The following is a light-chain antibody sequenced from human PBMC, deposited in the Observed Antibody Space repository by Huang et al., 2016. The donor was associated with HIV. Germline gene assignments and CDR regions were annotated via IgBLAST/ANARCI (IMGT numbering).Light chain of an antibody. CDR3: QQYNDWPPST. J-gene: IGKJ2*02. Sequence: EIVMTQSPATLSVSPGERATLSCRASQSVSSDFAGYQQKPGQAPRLLIYGAVIRAPGIPARFSGSGSGTEFTLTISSLQSEDFAVYYCQQYNDWPPSTFGQGTKLEIK. CDR1: QSVSSD. CDR2: GAV. V-gene: IGKV3-15*01.